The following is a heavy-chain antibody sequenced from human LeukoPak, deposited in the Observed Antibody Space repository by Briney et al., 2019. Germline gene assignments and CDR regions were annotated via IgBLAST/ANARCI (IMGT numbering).Heavy chain of an antibody. CDR3: ARVSEALEFDP. V-gene: IGHV4-59*01. CDR1: GGSISGYY. Sequence: SETLSLTCTVSGGSISGYYWSWIRQPPGKGLEWIGYIYYSGSTNYNPSLKSRVTISVDTSKNQFSLKLSSVTAADTAVYYCARVSEALEFDPWGQGTLVTVSS. CDR2: IYYSGST. J-gene: IGHJ5*02.